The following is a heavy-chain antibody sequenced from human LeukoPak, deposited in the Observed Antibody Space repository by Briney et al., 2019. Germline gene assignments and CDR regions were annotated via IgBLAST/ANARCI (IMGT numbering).Heavy chain of an antibody. J-gene: IGHJ4*02. D-gene: IGHD3-10*01. Sequence: PGGSLRLSCAAPGFTFSSFGMHWVRQAPGKGLEWVALIWYDGSNKYFADSVKGRFTISRDNSKNTLYLQMNSLRAEDTAVYYCARDSARGGFDYWGQGTLVTVSS. V-gene: IGHV3-33*01. CDR1: GFTFSSFG. CDR2: IWYDGSNK. CDR3: ARDSARGGFDY.